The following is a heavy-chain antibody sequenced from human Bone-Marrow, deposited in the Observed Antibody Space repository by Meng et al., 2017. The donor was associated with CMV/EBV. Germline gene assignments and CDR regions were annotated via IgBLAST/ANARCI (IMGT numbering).Heavy chain of an antibody. V-gene: IGHV3-23*01. CDR3: AEDVQRGGDFYYYGMDV. CDR2: ISGSGGST. J-gene: IGHJ6*02. Sequence: GESLKISCAASGFTFSSYAMSWVRQAPGKGLEWVSAISGSGGSTYYADSVKGRFTISRDNSKNTLYLQMNNLRAEDTALYYCAEDVQRGGDFYYYGMDVWGQGTTVAVSS. D-gene: IGHD1-1*01. CDR1: GFTFSSYA.